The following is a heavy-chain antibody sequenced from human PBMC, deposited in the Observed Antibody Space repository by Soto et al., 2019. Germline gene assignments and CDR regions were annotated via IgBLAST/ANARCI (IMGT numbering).Heavy chain of an antibody. Sequence: SETLSLTCTVAGGYISSYYWSWIRQPPGKGLEWIGYIYYSGSTNYNPSLKSRVTISADTSKNQFSLKLSSVTAADTAVYYCARVGYYDFWSGYNYGMDVWGQGTTVTVSS. J-gene: IGHJ6*02. CDR1: GGYISSYY. V-gene: IGHV4-59*01. CDR3: ARVGYYDFWSGYNYGMDV. D-gene: IGHD3-3*01. CDR2: IYYSGST.